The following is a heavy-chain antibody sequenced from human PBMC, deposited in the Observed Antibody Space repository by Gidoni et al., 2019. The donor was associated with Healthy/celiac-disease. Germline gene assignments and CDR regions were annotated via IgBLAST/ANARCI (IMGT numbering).Heavy chain of an antibody. Sequence: EVQLVESGGGLTKPGGSLRPACAASGFTFSSYSMNWVRQAPGKGLEWVSSISSSSSYIYYADSVKGRFTISRDNAKNSLYLQMNSLRAEDTAVYYCARGRPDAFDIWGQGTMVTVSS. CDR2: ISSSSSYI. CDR1: GFTFSSYS. V-gene: IGHV3-21*01. J-gene: IGHJ3*02. CDR3: ARGRPDAFDI.